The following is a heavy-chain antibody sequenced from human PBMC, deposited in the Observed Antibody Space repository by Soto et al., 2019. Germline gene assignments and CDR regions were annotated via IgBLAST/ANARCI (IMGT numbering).Heavy chain of an antibody. CDR2: IYYSGST. Sequence: QLQLQESGPGLVKPSETLSLTCTVSGGSITSRSYYWGWIRQPPGKGLEWIGSIYYSGSTYYNPSLKSRLTISVDTYKTQFSLKLSAVTAAATAVYYCARHDDYGAAEVRVGELNWFAPWGQRTLVTVSS. CDR3: ARHDDYGAAEVRVGELNWFAP. V-gene: IGHV4-39*01. J-gene: IGHJ5*02. D-gene: IGHD4-17*01. CDR1: GGSITSRSYY.